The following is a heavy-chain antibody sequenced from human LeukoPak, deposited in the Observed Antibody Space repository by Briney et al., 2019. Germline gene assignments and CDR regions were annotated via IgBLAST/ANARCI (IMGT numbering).Heavy chain of an antibody. V-gene: IGHV1-2*02. Sequence: ASVKVSCKASGYTFTGYYMHWVRQAPRQGLEWMGWLNPHNGDTNYVQKFQGRVTMTRDTSISTAFMELSSLRSDDTAVYYCARVDQRISFYFDVWGQGTLLTVSS. J-gene: IGHJ4*02. D-gene: IGHD3-16*02. CDR3: ARVDQRISFYFDV. CDR1: GYTFTGYY. CDR2: LNPHNGDT.